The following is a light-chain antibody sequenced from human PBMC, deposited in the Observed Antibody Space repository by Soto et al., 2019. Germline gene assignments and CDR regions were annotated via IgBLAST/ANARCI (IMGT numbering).Light chain of an antibody. J-gene: IGKJ3*01. CDR2: WAS. CDR3: EYRVI. V-gene: IGKV4-1*01. CDR1: QSVLYGPNNKHS. Sequence: DIVLTQSPDSLAVSLGERATINCKSSQSVLYGPNNKHSLAWYQHKPGQPPKLLIYWASTRESRVPDRFNGSVSDADYTLTIRSKQAEDVAVYDGEYRVIFGPGTKVNV.